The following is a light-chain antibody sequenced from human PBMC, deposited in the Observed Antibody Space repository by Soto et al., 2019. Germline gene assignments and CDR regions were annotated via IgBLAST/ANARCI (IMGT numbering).Light chain of an antibody. V-gene: IGLV2-14*01. Sequence: QSALTQPASVSGSPGQSITISCTGTSSDVGGYNYVSWYQQHPGKAPKLMIYDVSNRPSGVSNRFSGSKSGNTASLTISGLQAEDEDDYYCAAWDDSLWVFGGGTKLTV. CDR1: SSDVGGYNY. CDR2: DVS. CDR3: AAWDDSLWV. J-gene: IGLJ3*02.